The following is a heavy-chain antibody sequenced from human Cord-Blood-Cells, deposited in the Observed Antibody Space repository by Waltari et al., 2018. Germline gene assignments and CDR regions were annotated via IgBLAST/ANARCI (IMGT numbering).Heavy chain of an antibody. D-gene: IGHD6-13*01. CDR1: GYTFTSYD. Sequence: QVQLVQSGAEVKKPGASVKVSCKASGYTFTSYDINWVRQATGQGLEWMGWMNPNSGNTGYAKKCQGRVTITRNTSISTAYMELSSLRSEDTAVYYCARVVGSSWYFDYWGQGTLVTVSS. CDR2: MNPNSGNT. V-gene: IGHV1-8*03. J-gene: IGHJ4*02. CDR3: ARVVGSSWYFDY.